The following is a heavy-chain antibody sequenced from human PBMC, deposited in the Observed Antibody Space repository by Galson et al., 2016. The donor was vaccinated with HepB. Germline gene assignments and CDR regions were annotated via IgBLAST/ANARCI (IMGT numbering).Heavy chain of an antibody. D-gene: IGHD4-23*01. Sequence: TLSLTCTVSGDSTSSKNYYWSWIRQHPGKGLEWIGYIFYSGSTSYNPSLKSRITITVDTSKNHFSLNVSSVTAADTAVYYCARGPHYGGYNGLDVWGQGTTVTVSS. CDR3: ARGPHYGGYNGLDV. CDR1: GDSTSSKNYY. V-gene: IGHV4-31*03. J-gene: IGHJ6*02. CDR2: IFYSGST.